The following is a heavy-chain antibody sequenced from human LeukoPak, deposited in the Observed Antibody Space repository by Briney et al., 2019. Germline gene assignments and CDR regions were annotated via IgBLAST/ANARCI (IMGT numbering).Heavy chain of an antibody. CDR3: AKDNGVPAAMGDFDY. CDR2: ISGSGGST. V-gene: IGHV3-23*01. J-gene: IGHJ4*02. CDR1: GFTFSSYA. Sequence: PGGSLRLSCAASGFTFSSYAMSWVRQAPGKGLEWVSAISGSGGSTYYADPVKGRFTISRDNSKNTLYLQMNSLRAEDTAVYYCAKDNGVPAAMGDFDYWGQGTLVTVSS. D-gene: IGHD2-2*01.